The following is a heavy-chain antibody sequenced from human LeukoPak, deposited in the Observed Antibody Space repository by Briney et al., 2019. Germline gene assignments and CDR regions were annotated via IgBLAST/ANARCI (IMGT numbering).Heavy chain of an antibody. D-gene: IGHD3-22*01. V-gene: IGHV3-30*02. CDR3: AKDRPNYYGTNGHYYRRDGDC. Sequence: GGSLRLSCVASGFTFSSYGMHWVRQAPGKGLEWVAFIRYDGSNKYYADSVKGRFTISRDNSKNTLYLQMNSLRAEDTTVYYCAKDRPNYYGTNGHYYRRDGDCWGQGTLVTVSS. CDR2: IRYDGSNK. CDR1: GFTFSSYG. J-gene: IGHJ4*02.